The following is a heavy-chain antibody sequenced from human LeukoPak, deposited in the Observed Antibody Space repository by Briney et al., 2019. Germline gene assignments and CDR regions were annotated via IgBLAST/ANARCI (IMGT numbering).Heavy chain of an antibody. J-gene: IGHJ4*02. CDR1: GASISSGSNY. CDR2: IYSSGST. D-gene: IGHD6-13*01. Sequence: SETLSLTCSVSGASISSGSNYWGWIRQPPGKTLEWIGSIYSSGSTYYNPSLKSRVTISVDTSKNQFSLKLSSVAAADTAVYYCARTTIAAAGTTHDYWGQGTLVTVSS. V-gene: IGHV4-39*07. CDR3: ARTTIAAAGTTHDY.